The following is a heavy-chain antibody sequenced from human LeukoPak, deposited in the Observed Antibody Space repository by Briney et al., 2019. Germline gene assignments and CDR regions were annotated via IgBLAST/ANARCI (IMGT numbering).Heavy chain of an antibody. J-gene: IGHJ6*02. CDR3: ARQGSGNYHYHGMDV. CDR2: IYYSGST. Sequence: SETLSLTCAVSGGSISSYYWRWVRQRPGKGGEWGGEIYYSGSTNYNTCLKSRVTISVDTSKNHFSPTLSSVSAADTAVYYCARQGSGNYHYHGMDVWGQGTTVTVSS. CDR1: GGSISSYY. D-gene: IGHD3-10*01. V-gene: IGHV4-59*01.